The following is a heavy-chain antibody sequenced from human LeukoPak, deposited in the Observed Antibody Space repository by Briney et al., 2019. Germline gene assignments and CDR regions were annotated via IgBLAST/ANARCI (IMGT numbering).Heavy chain of an antibody. J-gene: IGHJ4*02. V-gene: IGHV4-38-2*02. Sequence: SDALSLTCAVSGYSISSGYYWGWIRPPPGEGLEGIGSIYHSGSTNYNPSIKSRVTISVDTSKNQCSLKLSSVTAADTAVYYCARDRGDLVFDYWGQGSLVTVSS. D-gene: IGHD2-8*02. CDR3: ARDRGDLVFDY. CDR1: GYSISSGYY. CDR2: IYHSGST.